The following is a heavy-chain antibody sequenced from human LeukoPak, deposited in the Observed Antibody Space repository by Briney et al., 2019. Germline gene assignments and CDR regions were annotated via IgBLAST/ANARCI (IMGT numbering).Heavy chain of an antibody. D-gene: IGHD6-19*01. CDR2: INHSGST. CDR1: GGSFSGYY. CDR3: ARSRLQWLVRGWFDP. Sequence: SETLSLTCAVYGGSFSGYYRSWIRQPPGKGLEWIGEINHSGSTNYNPSLKSRVTISVDTSKNQFSLKLSSVTAADTAVYYCARSRLQWLVRGWFDPWGQGTLVTVSS. V-gene: IGHV4-34*01. J-gene: IGHJ5*02.